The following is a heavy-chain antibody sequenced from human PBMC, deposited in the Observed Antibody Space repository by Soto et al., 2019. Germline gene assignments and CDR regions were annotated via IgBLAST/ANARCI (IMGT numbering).Heavy chain of an antibody. V-gene: IGHV3-23*01. CDR1: GFTFSSYA. Sequence: EVQLLESGGGLVQPGGSLRLSCAASGFTFSSYAMSWVRQAPGKGLEWVSAISGSGGSTYYADSVKGRFTISRDNSKNPLYLQMNSLRAEDTAVYYCANGRHSSGWWAGVDYWGQGTLVTVSS. J-gene: IGHJ4*02. CDR2: ISGSGGST. CDR3: ANGRHSSGWWAGVDY. D-gene: IGHD6-19*01.